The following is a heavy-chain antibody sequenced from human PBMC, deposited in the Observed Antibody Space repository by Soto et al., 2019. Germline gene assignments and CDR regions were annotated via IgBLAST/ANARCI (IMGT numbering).Heavy chain of an antibody. CDR1: GFTFSSYA. CDR3: AREVVPASVDY. J-gene: IGHJ4*02. CDR2: ISSSSSYI. V-gene: IGHV3-21*01. D-gene: IGHD2-2*01. Sequence: GGSLRLSCAASGFTFSSYAMSWVRQAPGKGLEWVSSISSSSSYIYYADSVKGRFTISRDNAKNSLYLQMNSLRAEDTAVYYCAREVVPASVDYWGQGTLVTVSS.